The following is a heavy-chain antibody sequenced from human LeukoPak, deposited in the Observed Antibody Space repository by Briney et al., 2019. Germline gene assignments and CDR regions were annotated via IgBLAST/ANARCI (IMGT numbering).Heavy chain of an antibody. CDR3: AKPGYCSGGSCSNWLDY. CDR2: ISGSGGST. V-gene: IGHV3-23*01. D-gene: IGHD2-15*01. CDR1: GLIFSSYS. J-gene: IGHJ4*02. Sequence: GGSLRLSCAASGLIFSSYSMSWVRQGPGKGLEWVSGISGSGGSTYYADSVKGRFTTSRDNSKNTLYLQMNSLGAEDTAVYYCAKPGYCSGGSCSNWLDYWGQGTLVTVSS.